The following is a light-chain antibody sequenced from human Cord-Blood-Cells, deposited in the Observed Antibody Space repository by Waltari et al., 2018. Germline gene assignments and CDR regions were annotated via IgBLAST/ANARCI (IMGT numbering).Light chain of an antibody. V-gene: IGLV2-11*01. Sequence: QSALTQPRSVSGSPGQSVPISCTVTTSDVGGYNHVPWHQQHPGKAPKLMTDDVSQRPSGVPDRFSGSKSGNTASLTTSGLQAEDEADYYCCSYAGSYTYVFGTGTKVTVL. CDR2: DVS. J-gene: IGLJ1*01. CDR3: CSYAGSYTYV. CDR1: TSDVGGYNH.